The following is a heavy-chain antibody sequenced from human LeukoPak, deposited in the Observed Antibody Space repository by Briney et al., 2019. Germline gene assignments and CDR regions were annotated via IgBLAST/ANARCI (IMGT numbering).Heavy chain of an antibody. D-gene: IGHD6-19*01. J-gene: IGHJ4*02. V-gene: IGHV4-61*02. CDR3: AGEIRAVAGKLRGQYFDY. CDR1: GGSISSGSYY. Sequence: SETLSLTCTVSGGSISSGSYYWSWIRQPAGKGLELIGRIYTSGSTNYNPSLKSRVTISVDTSKNQSSLKLSSVTAADTAVYYCAGEIRAVAGKLRGQYFDYWGQGTLVTVSS. CDR2: IYTSGST.